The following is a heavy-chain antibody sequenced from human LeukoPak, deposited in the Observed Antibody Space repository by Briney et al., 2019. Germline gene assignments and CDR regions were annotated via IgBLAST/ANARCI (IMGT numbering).Heavy chain of an antibody. Sequence: GGSLRLSCAASGFTFSSYAMHWVRQAPGKGLEWVAVISYDGSNNYYADSVKGRFTISRDNSKSTLYLQMNSLRAEDTAVYYCARDDADYDYVWGSYRFDYWGQGTLVTVSS. CDR2: ISYDGSNN. V-gene: IGHV3-30-3*01. D-gene: IGHD3-16*02. CDR1: GFTFSSYA. J-gene: IGHJ4*02. CDR3: ARDDADYDYVWGSYRFDY.